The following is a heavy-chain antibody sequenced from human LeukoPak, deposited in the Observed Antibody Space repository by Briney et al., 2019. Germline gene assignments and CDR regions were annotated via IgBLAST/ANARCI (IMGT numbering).Heavy chain of an antibody. CDR3: ARHGYGDYPFYDY. J-gene: IGHJ4*02. CDR2: IYYSGST. CDR1: GGSISSYY. Sequence: SETLSLTCTVSGGSISSYYWSWIRQPPGKGLEWIGYIYYSGSTNYNPSLKSRVTISVDTSKNQFSLKLSSVTAADTAVYCCARHGYGDYPFYDYWGQGTLVTVSS. V-gene: IGHV4-59*08. D-gene: IGHD4-17*01.